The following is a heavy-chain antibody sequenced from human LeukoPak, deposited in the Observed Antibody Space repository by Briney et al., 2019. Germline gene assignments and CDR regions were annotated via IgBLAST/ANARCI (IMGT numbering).Heavy chain of an antibody. V-gene: IGHV4-61*01. J-gene: IGHJ4*02. CDR1: GGSIRSSYYY. Sequence: SETLSLTCTVSGGSIRSSYYYWGWIRQPPGKGLEWIGYIYSSGNTIYNPSLKSRVTISVDTSKNQFSLKLSSVTAADTAVYYCVRDRELTYWGQGTLVTVSS. CDR2: IYSSGNT. CDR3: VRDRELTY. D-gene: IGHD1-26*01.